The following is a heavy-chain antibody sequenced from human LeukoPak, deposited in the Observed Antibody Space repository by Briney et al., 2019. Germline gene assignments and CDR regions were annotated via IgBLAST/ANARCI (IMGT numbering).Heavy chain of an antibody. D-gene: IGHD1-20*01. CDR2: ISYDGSNK. CDR1: GFTFSSYG. J-gene: IGHJ4*02. V-gene: IGHV3-30*03. CDR3: ARDRSGVTGTYPDY. Sequence: GGSLRLSCAASGFTFSSYGMHWVRQAPGKGLEWVAVISYDGSNKYYADSVKGRFTISRDNSKNTLYLQMNSLRAEDTAVYYCARDRSGVTGTYPDYWGQGTLVTVSS.